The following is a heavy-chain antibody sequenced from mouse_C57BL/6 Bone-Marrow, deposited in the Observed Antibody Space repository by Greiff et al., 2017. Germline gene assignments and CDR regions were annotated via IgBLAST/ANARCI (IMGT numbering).Heavy chain of an antibody. D-gene: IGHD2-5*01. Sequence: DVKLQESGPGLVKPSQSLSLTCSVTGYSITSGYYWNWIRQFPGNKLEWMGYIIYDGSNNYNPSLKNRISITRDTSKNQFFLKLNSVTTEDTATYYCARERVSNRYFDVWGTGTTVTVSS. CDR3: ARERVSNRYFDV. CDR1: GYSITSGYY. V-gene: IGHV3-6*01. J-gene: IGHJ1*03. CDR2: IIYDGSN.